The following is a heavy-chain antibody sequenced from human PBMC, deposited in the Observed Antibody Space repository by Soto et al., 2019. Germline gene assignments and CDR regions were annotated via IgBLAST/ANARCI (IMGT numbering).Heavy chain of an antibody. J-gene: IGHJ3*01. CDR1: GFTFSSYG. CDR2: ISYDGSNK. D-gene: IGHD3-22*01. Sequence: GGSLRLSCAASGFTFSSYGMHWVRQAPGKGLEWVAVISYDGSNKYYADSVKGRFTVSRDNSWNTLYLQMNSLRAEDTAVYYCANGGLYYYDISGYSTTVIWGQGTMVTLSS. V-gene: IGHV3-30*18. CDR3: ANGGLYYYDISGYSTTVI.